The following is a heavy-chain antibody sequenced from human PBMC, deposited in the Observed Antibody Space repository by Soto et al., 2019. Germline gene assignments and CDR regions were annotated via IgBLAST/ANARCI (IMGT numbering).Heavy chain of an antibody. Sequence: SETLSLTCAVYGGSFSGFSWNWIRQPPGKGLEWIGEINHSGTSNYNPSLKSRVTMLPDTSKNHFSLKLTSVTAADTAVYYCASVAETGTSLRGPYYYYGMDVWGQGTTVTVSS. CDR3: ASVAETGTSLRGPYYYYGMDV. V-gene: IGHV4-34*01. CDR2: INHSGTS. D-gene: IGHD1-1*01. J-gene: IGHJ6*02. CDR1: GGSFSGFS.